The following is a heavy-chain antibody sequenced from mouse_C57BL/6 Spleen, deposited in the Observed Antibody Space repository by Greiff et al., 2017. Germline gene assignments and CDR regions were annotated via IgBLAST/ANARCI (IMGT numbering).Heavy chain of an antibody. CDR2: ISSGGSYT. Sequence: VQLQESGGDLVKPGGSLKLSCAASGFTFSSYGMSWVRQTPDKRLEWVATISSGGSYTYYPDSVKGRFTISRDNAKNTLYLQMSSLKSEDTAMYYCARHEGGYYLLDYWGQGTTLTVSS. CDR1: GFTFSSYG. CDR3: ARHEGGYYLLDY. V-gene: IGHV5-6*01. D-gene: IGHD2-3*01. J-gene: IGHJ2*01.